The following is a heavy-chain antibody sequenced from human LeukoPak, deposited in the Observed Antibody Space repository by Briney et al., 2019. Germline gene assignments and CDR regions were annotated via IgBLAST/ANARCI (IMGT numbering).Heavy chain of an antibody. D-gene: IGHD4-17*01. J-gene: IGHJ5*02. CDR2: INPNSGGT. V-gene: IGHV1-2*04. CDR3: AREANGDYGGNWFDP. CDR1: GYTFTCYY. Sequence: ASVKVSCKASGYTFTCYYMHWVRQAPGQGLEWMGWINPNSGGTNYAQKFQGWVTMTRDTSISTAYMELSRLRSDDTAVYYCAREANGDYGGNWFDPWGQGTLVTVSS.